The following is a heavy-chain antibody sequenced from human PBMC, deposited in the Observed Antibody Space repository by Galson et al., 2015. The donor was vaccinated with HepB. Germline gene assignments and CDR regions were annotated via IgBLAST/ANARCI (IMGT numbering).Heavy chain of an antibody. CDR3: ARADCGSSSCYRDKPDY. Sequence: SLRLSCAASGFIFSSYAVHWVRQAPGKGLEWVAVISYDGGNKYYPDSVKGRFTISRDNSKNTLYLQMNSLRVEDTAMYYCARADCGSSSCYRDKPDYWGQGTLVTVSS. J-gene: IGHJ4*02. D-gene: IGHD2-2*02. CDR1: GFIFSSYA. V-gene: IGHV3-30-3*01. CDR2: ISYDGGNK.